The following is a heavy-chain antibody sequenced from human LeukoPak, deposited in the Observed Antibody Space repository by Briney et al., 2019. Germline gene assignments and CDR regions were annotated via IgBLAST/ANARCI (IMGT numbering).Heavy chain of an antibody. V-gene: IGHV3-33*01. CDR2: IWYDGSNK. D-gene: IGHD3-16*01. CDR1: GFTFSSYG. Sequence: PAKSLRLSCAASGFTFSSYGMHWVRQAPGKGLEWVAVIWYDGSNKYYADSVKGRFTISRDNSKNTLYLQMNSLRAEDTAVYYCARALHFEGFGPFDYWGQGTLVTVSS. J-gene: IGHJ4*02. CDR3: ARALHFEGFGPFDY.